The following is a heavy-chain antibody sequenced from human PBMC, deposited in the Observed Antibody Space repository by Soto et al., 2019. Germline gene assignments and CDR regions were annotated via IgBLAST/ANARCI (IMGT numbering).Heavy chain of an antibody. CDR2: INHSGST. CDR3: ARGGGSSWYPYYYAMDV. D-gene: IGHD6-13*01. J-gene: IGHJ6*02. CDR1: GGSFSGYY. V-gene: IGHV4-34*01. Sequence: SETLSLTCAVYGGSFSGYYWSWIRQPPGKGLEWIGEINHSGSTNYNPSLKSRVTISVDTSKNQFSLKLSSVTAADTAVYYCARGGGSSWYPYYYAMDVWGQGTTV.